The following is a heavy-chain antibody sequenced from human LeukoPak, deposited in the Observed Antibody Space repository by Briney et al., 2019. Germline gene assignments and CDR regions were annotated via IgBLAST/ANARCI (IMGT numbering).Heavy chain of an antibody. CDR3: ARCGYSYYYLLADYDYYMDV. Sequence: GGSLRLSCTASEFTFSSYGMHWVRQAPGKGLEWVAFIRYDGSTKYYTNSVKGRFTISRDNSKNTMYLQMNSLRAEDTAVYYCARCGYSYYYLLADYDYYMDVWGKGTTVTVSS. CDR2: IRYDGSTK. CDR1: EFTFSSYG. V-gene: IGHV3-30*02. J-gene: IGHJ6*03. D-gene: IGHD5-18*01.